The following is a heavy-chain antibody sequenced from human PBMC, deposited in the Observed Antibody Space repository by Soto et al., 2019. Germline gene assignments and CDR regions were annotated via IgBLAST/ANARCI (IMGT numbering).Heavy chain of an antibody. CDR3: ARGRGVVVVAASHDDYYYGMDV. J-gene: IGHJ6*02. D-gene: IGHD2-15*01. V-gene: IGHV1-2*04. CDR1: GYTFTGYY. Sequence: AASVKVSCKASGYTFTGYYMHWVRQAPGQGLEWMGWINPNSGGTNYAQKFQGWVTMTRDTSISTAYMELSRLRSDDTAVYYCARGRGVVVVAASHDDYYYGMDVWGQGTTVTVSS. CDR2: INPNSGGT.